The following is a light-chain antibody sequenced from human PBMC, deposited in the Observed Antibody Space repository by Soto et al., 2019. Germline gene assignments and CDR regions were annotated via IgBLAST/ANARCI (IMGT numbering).Light chain of an antibody. CDR1: QSVSSN. CDR2: GAS. CDR3: QQYNYWPYT. V-gene: IGKV3-15*01. J-gene: IGKJ2*01. Sequence: EIVMTQSPATLSVSPGERAALSCRASQSVSSNFAWYQHKPGQAPRLLIYGASTRATGIPARFSGSGSGTEFTLTISSLHSEDFAVYYCQQYNYWPYTFGQGTKLEIK.